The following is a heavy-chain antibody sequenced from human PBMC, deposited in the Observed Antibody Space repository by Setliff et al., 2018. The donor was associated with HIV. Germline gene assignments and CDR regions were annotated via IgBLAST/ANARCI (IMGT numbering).Heavy chain of an antibody. CDR1: GFSISTNYY. CDR2: IYYSGST. Sequence: SETLSLTCAVSGFSISTNYYWGWIRQPPGKGLDWIGSIYYSGSTYYNPSLKSRVTISVGTSKNQFSLKLSSVTAADTAVYYCATYADRESNRFDPWGQGILVTVSS. CDR3: ATYADRESNRFDP. D-gene: IGHD3-10*01. V-gene: IGHV4-38-2*01. J-gene: IGHJ5*02.